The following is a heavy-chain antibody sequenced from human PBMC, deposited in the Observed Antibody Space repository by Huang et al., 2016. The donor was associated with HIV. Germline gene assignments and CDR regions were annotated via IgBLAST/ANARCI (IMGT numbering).Heavy chain of an antibody. CDR2: ISYDGINK. V-gene: IGHV3-30*18. J-gene: IGHJ4*02. CDR3: AKDGADEEWDIDY. D-gene: IGHD1-26*01. Sequence: VQLVESGGGVVQPGRSLRLACAASGFSFSTYGLHWVRQGTGKGLEWGAVISYDGINKYYAHSVKGRFTISRDTSENKVYLQMNSLRHEDTAVYYCAKDGADEEWDIDYWGQGTLVTVSS. CDR1: GFSFSTYG.